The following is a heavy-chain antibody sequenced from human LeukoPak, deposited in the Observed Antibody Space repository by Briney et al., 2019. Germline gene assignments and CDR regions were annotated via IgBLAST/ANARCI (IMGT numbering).Heavy chain of an antibody. CDR1: GGSISSYY. J-gene: IGHJ3*02. V-gene: IGHV4-59*01. CDR3: ARDHGRSVYYYGSGSYYNLDAFDI. D-gene: IGHD3-10*01. CDR2: IYYSGST. Sequence: SETLSLTCTVSGGSISSYYWSWIRQPPGKGLEWIGYIYYSGSTNYNPSLKSRVTISVDTSKNQFSLKLSSVTAADTAVYYCARDHGRSVYYYGSGSYYNLDAFDIWGQGTMVTVSS.